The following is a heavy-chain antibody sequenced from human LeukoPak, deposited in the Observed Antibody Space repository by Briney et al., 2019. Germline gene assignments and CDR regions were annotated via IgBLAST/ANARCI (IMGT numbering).Heavy chain of an antibody. CDR3: ARESSGYFY. CDR2: ISSGSSFI. D-gene: IGHD3-22*01. CDR1: GFTFSTYS. J-gene: IGHJ4*02. Sequence: GGSLRLSCAASGFTFSTYSMNWVRQAPGKGLEWVSSISSGSSFIYYADSVKGRFTISRDNAKNSPFLQMNGLRAEDTAVYYCARESSGYFYWGQGTLVTVSS. V-gene: IGHV3-21*01.